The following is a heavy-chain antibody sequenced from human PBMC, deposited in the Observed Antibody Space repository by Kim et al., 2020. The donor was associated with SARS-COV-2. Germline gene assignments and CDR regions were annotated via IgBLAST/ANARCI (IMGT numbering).Heavy chain of an antibody. D-gene: IGHD6-13*01. J-gene: IGHJ4*02. Sequence: KFQGRVTMTRDTSTSTVYMELSSLRSEDTAVYYCAREKGSSWQGDPYFDYWGQGTLVTVSS. V-gene: IGHV1-46*01. CDR3: AREKGSSWQGDPYFDY.